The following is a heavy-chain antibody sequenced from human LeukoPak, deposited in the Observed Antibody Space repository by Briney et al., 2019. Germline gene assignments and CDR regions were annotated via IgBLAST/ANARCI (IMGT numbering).Heavy chain of an antibody. V-gene: IGHV4-34*01. Sequence: PSETLSLTCTVSGGSISSYYWSWIRQPPGKGLEWIGEINHSGSTNYNPSLKSRVTISVDTSKNQFSLKLSSVTAADTAVYYCARHATFSAIDYWGQGTLVTVSS. CDR2: INHSGST. D-gene: IGHD3-16*01. J-gene: IGHJ4*02. CDR1: GGSISSYY. CDR3: ARHATFSAIDY.